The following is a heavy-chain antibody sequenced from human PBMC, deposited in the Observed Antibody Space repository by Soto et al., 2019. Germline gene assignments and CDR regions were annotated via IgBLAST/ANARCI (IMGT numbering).Heavy chain of an antibody. V-gene: IGHV3-23*01. CDR3: AKFIAVPYYYYYYYMDV. CDR1: GFTFSSYA. D-gene: IGHD6-19*01. J-gene: IGHJ6*03. Sequence: GGSLRLSCAASGFTFSSYAMSWVRQAPGKGLEWVSAISGSGGSTYYADSVKGRFTISRDNSKNTLYLQMNSLRAEDTAVYYCAKFIAVPYYYYYYYMDVWGKGTTVTVSS. CDR2: ISGSGGST.